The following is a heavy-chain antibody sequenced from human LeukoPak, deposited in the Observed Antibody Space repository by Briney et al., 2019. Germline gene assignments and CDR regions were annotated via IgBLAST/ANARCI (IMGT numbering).Heavy chain of an antibody. D-gene: IGHD4-17*01. CDR1: GDSISSSTYY. CDR2: VYYSGST. Sequence: SETLSLTCTVSGDSISSSTYYWAWIRQPPGKGLEWIGAVYYSGSTHKKPSLQSRVTISVDTSKNQFSLKLSSVTAADTAMYYCARDYGDSKNAFDIWGQGTMVTVSS. V-gene: IGHV4-39*07. J-gene: IGHJ3*02. CDR3: ARDYGDSKNAFDI.